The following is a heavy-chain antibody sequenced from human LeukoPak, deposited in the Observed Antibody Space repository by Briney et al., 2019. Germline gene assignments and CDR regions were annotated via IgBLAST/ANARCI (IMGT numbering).Heavy chain of an antibody. J-gene: IGHJ6*03. CDR3: ARFYTTSQYGSGYMDV. V-gene: IGHV4-39*01. Sequence: SETLSLTCTVSGGSISSSSYYWGWIRQPPGKGLEWIGSMSYSGSTYYNPSLKSRVTIAVDTPKTQFSLKLSSVTAADTAAYYCARFYTTSQYGSGYMDVWGKGTTVTVSS. D-gene: IGHD3-10*01. CDR1: GGSISSSSYY. CDR2: MSYSGST.